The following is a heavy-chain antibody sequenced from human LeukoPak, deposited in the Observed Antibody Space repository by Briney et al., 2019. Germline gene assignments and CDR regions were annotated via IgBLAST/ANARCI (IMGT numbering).Heavy chain of an antibody. V-gene: IGHV3-53*01. CDR3: ARATLDTAMVNDY. Sequence: GGSLRLSCAASGFTVSSNYMSWVHQAPGKGLEWVSVIYSGGSTYYADSVKGRFTISRDNSKNTLYLQMNSLRAEDTAVYYCARATLDTAMVNDYWGQGTLVTVSS. D-gene: IGHD5-18*01. J-gene: IGHJ4*02. CDR2: IYSGGST. CDR1: GFTVSSNY.